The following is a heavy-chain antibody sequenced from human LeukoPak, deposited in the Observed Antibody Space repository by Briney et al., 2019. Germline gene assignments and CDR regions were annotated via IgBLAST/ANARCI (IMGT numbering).Heavy chain of an antibody. J-gene: IGHJ4*02. CDR2: INHSGST. V-gene: IGHV4-34*01. Sequence: SETLSLTCAVYGGSFSGYYWSWIRQPPGKGLEWIGEINHSGSTNYNPSLKSRVTISVDTSKNQFSLKLSSVTAADTAVYYCAREKGNILTGYANFDYWGQGTLVTVSS. CDR1: GGSFSGYY. CDR3: AREKGNILTGYANFDY. D-gene: IGHD3-9*01.